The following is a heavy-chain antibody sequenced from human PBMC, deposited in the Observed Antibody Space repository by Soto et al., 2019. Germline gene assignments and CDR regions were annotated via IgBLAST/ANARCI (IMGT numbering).Heavy chain of an antibody. D-gene: IGHD6-6*01. V-gene: IGHV1-18*01. J-gene: IGHJ5*01. CDR2: LSAYNGNT. Sequence: ASVKVSCKASGYTFTSFVISWVRQAPGQGLEWMGWLSAYNGNTNYAQKFQGRVTMTTDTSTSTVYIELSSLRSEDTAVYYCARDRGSSDWFDSWGQGTLVTVSS. CDR1: GYTFTSFV. CDR3: ARDRGSSDWFDS.